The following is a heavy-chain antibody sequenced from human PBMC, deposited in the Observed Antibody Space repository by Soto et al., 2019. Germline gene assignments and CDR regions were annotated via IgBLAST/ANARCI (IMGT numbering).Heavy chain of an antibody. CDR2: ISSTTNYI. V-gene: IGHV3-21*01. CDR3: ARESEDLTSNFDY. CDR1: GFTFTRYS. Sequence: GSLRLSCAASGFTFTRYSMNWVRQAPGKGLEWVSSISSTTNYIYYADSMKGRFTVSRDNAKNSVYLEMNSLSAEDTAVYYCARESEDLTSNFDYWGQGTLVTVSS. J-gene: IGHJ4*02.